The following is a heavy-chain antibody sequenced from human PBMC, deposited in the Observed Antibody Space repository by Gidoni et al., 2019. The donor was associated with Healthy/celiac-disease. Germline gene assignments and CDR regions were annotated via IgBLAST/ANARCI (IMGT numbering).Heavy chain of an antibody. CDR3: ARTYYDILTGYHYFDY. Sequence: QVTCRESGPALVKPAQTLTLNCTFSGFALSTSGTCVSWFRQPPGKDLEWLALIDWDDDKYYSTSLKTSLTISKDTSKTQVVLTMTNMDPVDTATYYCARTYYDILTGYHYFDYWGQGTLVTVSS. CDR2: IDWDDDK. J-gene: IGHJ4*02. CDR1: GFALSTSGTC. V-gene: IGHV2-70*01. D-gene: IGHD3-9*01.